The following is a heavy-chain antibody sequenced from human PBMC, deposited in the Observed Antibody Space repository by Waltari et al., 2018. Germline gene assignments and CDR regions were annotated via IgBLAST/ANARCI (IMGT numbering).Heavy chain of an antibody. J-gene: IGHJ4*02. CDR3: SGGEVTGTDF. Sequence: EVQVVESGGGLGQPGGSLKLSGATSAFSFSGSSIHWVRQTSGKGLEWVGRIRREPYNYATAYSASVKGRFTISRDDSKNTAFLQMNSLMTEDTAVYYCSGGEVTGTDFWGQGTLVTVSS. D-gene: IGHD6-19*01. CDR2: IRREPYNYAT. CDR1: AFSFSGSS. V-gene: IGHV3-73*01.